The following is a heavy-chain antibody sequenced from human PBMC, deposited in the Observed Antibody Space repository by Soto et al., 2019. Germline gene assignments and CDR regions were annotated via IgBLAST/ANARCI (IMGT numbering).Heavy chain of an antibody. CDR2: ISYDGSDK. V-gene: IGHV3-30*18. J-gene: IGHJ4*02. Sequence: PGGSLRLSCAASGFTFNNHAMHWVRQAPGKGLEWAAFISYDGSDKDYADSVKGRFTISRDNSKNTLYLQMNSLRAEDTAVYYCAKDTHPGFDYWGRGTLVTVSS. CDR1: GFTFNNHA. CDR3: AKDTHPGFDY.